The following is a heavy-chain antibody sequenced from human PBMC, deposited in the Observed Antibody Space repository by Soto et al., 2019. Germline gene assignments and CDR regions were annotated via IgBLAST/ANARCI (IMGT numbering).Heavy chain of an antibody. CDR2: ISWNSDRI. J-gene: IGHJ5*02. V-gene: IGHV3-9*01. CDR1: GFIFDNYA. Sequence: EAQLVESGGGLVQPGRSLRLSCAASGFIFDNYAMHWVRQAPGKGLEWVSGISWNSDRIVYADSVKGRFTISRDNAKNALYLQMNILRPEDTSFYYCAKEIVASTGWFDPWGQGTLVTVSS. D-gene: IGHD3-22*01. CDR3: AKEIVASTGWFDP.